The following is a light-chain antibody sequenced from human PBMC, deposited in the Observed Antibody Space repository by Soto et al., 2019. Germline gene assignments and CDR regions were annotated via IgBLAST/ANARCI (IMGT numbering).Light chain of an antibody. CDR3: SSYAGSMNLI. V-gene: IGLV2-11*01. CDR1: SSDVGGYNY. Sequence: QSVLTQPRSVSGSPGQSVTISCTGTSSDVGGYNYVSWYQQHPGKAPKLMIYDVSKRPSGVPDRFSGSKSVNTASLTVSGLQAEDEADYYCSSYAGSMNLIFGGGTKLTVL. J-gene: IGLJ2*01. CDR2: DVS.